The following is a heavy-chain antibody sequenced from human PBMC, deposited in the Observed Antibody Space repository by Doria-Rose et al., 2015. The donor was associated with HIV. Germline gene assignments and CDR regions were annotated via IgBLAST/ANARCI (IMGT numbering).Heavy chain of an antibody. CDR3: ARAGPEYYFDA. CDR2: INHSGSP. Sequence: PPGKGLEWIGEINHSGSPNYHPSLKSRVTMSVDTSRKQFSLKLNSVTAADTAVYYCARAGPEYYFDAWGQGTRVTVSS. V-gene: IGHV4-34*01. J-gene: IGHJ4*02.